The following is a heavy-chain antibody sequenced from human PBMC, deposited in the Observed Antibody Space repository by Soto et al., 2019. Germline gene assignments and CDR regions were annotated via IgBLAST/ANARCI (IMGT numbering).Heavy chain of an antibody. CDR2: ISYDGTNK. D-gene: IGHD1-26*01. V-gene: IGHV3-30*18. CDR1: GFTFSDYG. J-gene: IGHJ4*01. CDR3: AKSDIVGASRCSFDY. Sequence: PGGSLRLSCAASGFTFSDYGMHWVRQAPGKGLEWVAVISYDGTNKYYADSVKGRFTISRDNSENTLYLQMNSLRPEDTAVYYCAKSDIVGASRCSFDYWGHGTLVTVPQ.